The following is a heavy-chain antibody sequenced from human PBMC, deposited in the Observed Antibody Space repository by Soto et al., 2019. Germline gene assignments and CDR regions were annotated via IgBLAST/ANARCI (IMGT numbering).Heavy chain of an antibody. Sequence: ASVKVSCKASGYTFTSYGISWVRQAPGQGLEWMGWISAYNGNTNYAQMLQGRVTMTTDTSTSTAYMELRSLRSDDTAVYYCARDGFYYDSSGPMDAFDIWGQGTMVTVS. CDR1: GYTFTSYG. CDR2: ISAYNGNT. CDR3: ARDGFYYDSSGPMDAFDI. J-gene: IGHJ3*02. V-gene: IGHV1-18*04. D-gene: IGHD3-22*01.